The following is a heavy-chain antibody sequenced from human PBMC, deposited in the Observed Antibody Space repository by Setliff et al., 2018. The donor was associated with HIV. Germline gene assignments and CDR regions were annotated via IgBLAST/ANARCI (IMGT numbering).Heavy chain of an antibody. D-gene: IGHD7-27*01. Sequence: ASVKVSCKTSGYLFTSHDINWVRQATGQGLEWLGWMNPINGDTGYAQEFQDRVTLTRETSIDTAYMELSSLRSEDTAVYYCARGSGDVGDYWGQGSLVTVPQ. CDR3: ARGSGDVGDY. CDR2: MNPINGDT. J-gene: IGHJ4*02. CDR1: GYLFTSHD. V-gene: IGHV1-8*01.